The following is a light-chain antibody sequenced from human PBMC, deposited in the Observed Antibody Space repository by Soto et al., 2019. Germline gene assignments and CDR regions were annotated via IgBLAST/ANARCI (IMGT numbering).Light chain of an antibody. V-gene: IGKV1-5*01. CDR1: ESVSKW. CDR3: QQYTSSWT. CDR2: DAS. J-gene: IGKJ1*01. Sequence: DIHMTQSPSFLSASVGDKVTITCRATESVSKWMAWYQQKPGKAPKLLIYDASSLESGVPSRFSGSGSGTEFTLTISRLQPADFATYHCQQYTSSWTFGQGTKVDIK.